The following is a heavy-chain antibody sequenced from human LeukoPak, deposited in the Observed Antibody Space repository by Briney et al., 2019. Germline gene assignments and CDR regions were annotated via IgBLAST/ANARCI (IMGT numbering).Heavy chain of an antibody. CDR3: ARTGTTLFYDY. Sequence: PSETLSLTCAVYGGSFSGYYWSWIRQPPGKGLEWIGEINHSGSTNYNPSLKSRVTISVDTSKNQFSLKLSSVTAADTAVYYCARTGTTLFYDYWGQGTLVTVPS. CDR2: INHSGST. V-gene: IGHV4-34*01. D-gene: IGHD1-1*01. J-gene: IGHJ4*02. CDR1: GGSFSGYY.